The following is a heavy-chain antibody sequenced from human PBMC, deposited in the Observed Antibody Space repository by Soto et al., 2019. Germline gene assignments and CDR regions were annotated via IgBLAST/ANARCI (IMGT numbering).Heavy chain of an antibody. Sequence: EVQLLESGGGWVKPGGSLRLSCVVSGLSFDTYAMSWVRQAPGKGLEWVSVISGSGGNIWYADSVKDRFTISRAHSKNPLYLPMSSPRVADTAVYYCARAGGPVVITFYFWCQGTLVSVSS. J-gene: IGHJ4*02. D-gene: IGHD3-22*01. V-gene: IGHV3-23*01. CDR2: ISGSGGNI. CDR1: GLSFDTYA. CDR3: ARAGGPVVITFYF.